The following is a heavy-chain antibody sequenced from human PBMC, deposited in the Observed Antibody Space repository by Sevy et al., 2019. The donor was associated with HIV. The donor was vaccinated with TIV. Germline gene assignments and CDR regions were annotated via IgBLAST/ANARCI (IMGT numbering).Heavy chain of an antibody. D-gene: IGHD3-10*01. J-gene: IGHJ6*02. CDR2: ISDSGYST. Sequence: GGSLRLSCVASGFTFSTYAMNWVRQAPGKGLECVSVISDSGYSTNYADFVKGRFTISRDNSKNTLYLQMNSLRAEDTAVYYCAKDWFYYYYGMDVWGQGTTVTVSS. CDR3: AKDWFYYYYGMDV. V-gene: IGHV3-23*01. CDR1: GFTFSTYA.